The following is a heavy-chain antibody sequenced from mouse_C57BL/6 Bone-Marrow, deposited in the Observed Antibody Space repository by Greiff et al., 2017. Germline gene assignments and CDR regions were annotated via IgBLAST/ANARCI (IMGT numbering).Heavy chain of an antibody. J-gene: IGHJ2*01. D-gene: IGHD1-1*01. CDR3: SRYNYCSSYGY. CDR1: GYTFTSYT. Sequence: VKLQESGAELARPGASVKMSCKASGYTFTSYTMHWVKQRPGQGLEWIGYINPSSGYTKYNQKFKDKDTLTADKSSSTAYMQLSSLTSEDSAGYYSSRYNYCSSYGYWGQGTTLTVSS. V-gene: IGHV1-4*01. CDR2: INPSSGYT.